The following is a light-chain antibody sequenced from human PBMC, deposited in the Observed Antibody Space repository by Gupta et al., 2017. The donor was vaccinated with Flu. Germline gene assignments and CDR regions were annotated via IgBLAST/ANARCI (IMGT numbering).Light chain of an antibody. CDR3: CSYAVSTASWV. CDR1: SSDVRSYYL. Sequence: ITISCTGTSSDVRSYYLVSWYQQLPGKAPKLSSYEGFKRPSGISNRFSASKSGNTASLAISGLQAEDEADYYCCSYAVSTASWVFGGGTKLTVL. V-gene: IGLV2-23*01. CDR2: EGF. J-gene: IGLJ3*02.